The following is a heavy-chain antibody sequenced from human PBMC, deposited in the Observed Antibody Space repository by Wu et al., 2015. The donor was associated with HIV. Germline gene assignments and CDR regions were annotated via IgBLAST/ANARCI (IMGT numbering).Heavy chain of an antibody. J-gene: IGHJ3*02. CDR3: RLLSCTRDELFRVDDAFDM. CDR2: TNVNTGGT. D-gene: IGHD3-16*01. V-gene: IGHV1-2*02. CDR1: GYTFTDYF. Sequence: QVHLVQSGAEVKKPGASVKVSCKASGYTFTDYFVHWVRQAPGQNFEWMGWTNVNTGGTNYAPKFQGRVTMTRDTSISTAYIELDGRRHYSTTTDRLRLLSCTRDELFRVDDAFDMWGQGTLVTVSS.